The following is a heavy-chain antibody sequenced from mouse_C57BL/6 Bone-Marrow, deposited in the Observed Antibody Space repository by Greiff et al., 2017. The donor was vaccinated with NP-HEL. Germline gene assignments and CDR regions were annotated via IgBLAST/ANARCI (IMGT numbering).Heavy chain of an antibody. V-gene: IGHV14-4*01. CDR2: IDPENGDT. CDR3: TTGGSSPYAMDY. D-gene: IGHD1-1*01. J-gene: IGHJ4*01. Sequence: SGAELVRPGASVKLSCTASGFNITDDYMHWVKQRPEQGLEWIGWIDPENGDTEYASKFQGKATITADKSSNTAYLQLSSLTSEDTAVYYCTTGGSSPYAMDYWGQGTSVTVSS. CDR1: GFNITDDY.